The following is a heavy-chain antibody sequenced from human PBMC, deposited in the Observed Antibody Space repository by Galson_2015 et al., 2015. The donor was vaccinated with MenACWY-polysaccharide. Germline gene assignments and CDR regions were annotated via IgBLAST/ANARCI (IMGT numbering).Heavy chain of an antibody. J-gene: IGHJ4*02. CDR3: ARLTDYGDYRDGARFGY. V-gene: IGHV1-69*02. Sequence: SVKVSCKASGGTFSSYTISWVRQAPGQGLEWMGRIIPILGIANYAQKFQGRVTITADKSTSTAYMELSSLRSEDTAVYYCARLTDYGDYRDGARFGYWGQGTLVTVSS. CDR2: IIPILGIA. D-gene: IGHD4-17*01. CDR1: GGTFSSYT.